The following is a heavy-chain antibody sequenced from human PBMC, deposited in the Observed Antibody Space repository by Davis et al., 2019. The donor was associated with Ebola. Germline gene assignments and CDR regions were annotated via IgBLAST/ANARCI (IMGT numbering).Heavy chain of an antibody. CDR1: GFTFSSYA. CDR2: ISYDGSNK. J-gene: IGHJ4*02. V-gene: IGHV3-30*04. CDR3: AKDHLTPLGY. Sequence: PGGSLRLSCAASGFTFSSYAMHWVRQAPGKGLEWVAVISYDGSNKYYADSVKGRFTISRDNSKNTLYLQMNSLRAEDTAVYYCAKDHLTPLGYWGQGTLVTVSS.